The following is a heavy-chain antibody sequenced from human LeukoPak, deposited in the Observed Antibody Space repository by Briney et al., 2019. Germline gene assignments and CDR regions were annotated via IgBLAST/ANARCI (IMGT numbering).Heavy chain of an antibody. CDR2: ISSSTNTI. V-gene: IGHV3-48*01. J-gene: IGHJ4*02. Sequence: GGSLRLSCAASGFTFTTYSMNWVRQAPGKGLEWVSYISSSTNTIYYADSVKGRFTISRDNAKNSLYVQMNNLRAEDTAVYYCARGLSCSGGSCYFDYWGQGTLVTVSS. D-gene: IGHD2-15*01. CDR3: ARGLSCSGGSCYFDY. CDR1: GFTFTTYS.